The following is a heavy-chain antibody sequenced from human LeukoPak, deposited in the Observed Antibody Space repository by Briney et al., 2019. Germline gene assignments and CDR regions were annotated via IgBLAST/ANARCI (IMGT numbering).Heavy chain of an antibody. CDR1: GFTFSSYS. D-gene: IGHD1-7*01. J-gene: IGHJ6*03. CDR3: ARMDWNYNYYYYYMDV. CDR2: ISSSSSYI. Sequence: PGGSLRLSCAASGFTFSSYSMNWVRQAPGKGLEWVSSISSSSSYIYYADSVKGRFTISRDNAKNSLYLQMNSLRAEDTAVYYCARMDWNYNYYYYYMDVWGKGTTVTVSS. V-gene: IGHV3-21*01.